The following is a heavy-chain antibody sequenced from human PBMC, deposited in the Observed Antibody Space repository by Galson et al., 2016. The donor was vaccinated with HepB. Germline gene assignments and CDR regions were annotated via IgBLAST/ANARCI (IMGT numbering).Heavy chain of an antibody. D-gene: IGHD3-3*01. CDR1: GYTFTSYA. CDR3: AGAGTLRSGYWYYFDY. Sequence: SVKVSCKASGYTFTSYAMHWVRQAPGQRLEWMGWINAGNGNTKNSQKFQGRVTITRDTSASTAYMGLSSLRSEDTAVYYCAGAGTLRSGYWYYFDYWGQGALGTVSS. J-gene: IGHJ4*02. CDR2: INAGNGNT. V-gene: IGHV1-3*01.